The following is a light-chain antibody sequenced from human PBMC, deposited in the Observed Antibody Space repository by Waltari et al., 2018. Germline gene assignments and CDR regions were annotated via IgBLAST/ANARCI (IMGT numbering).Light chain of an antibody. J-gene: IGLJ3*02. CDR1: GSDLGTYSR. CDR2: EAS. CDR3: CSYAGRSNYV. Sequence: QSALTQPASVSGSPGQSITISCSGTGSDLGTYSRVSWYQQHPGKVPQLMIYEASKRPSGVSNRFSGSKSGNTASLTISGLQAEDEADYYCCSYAGRSNYVFGGGTKLTVL. V-gene: IGLV2-23*01.